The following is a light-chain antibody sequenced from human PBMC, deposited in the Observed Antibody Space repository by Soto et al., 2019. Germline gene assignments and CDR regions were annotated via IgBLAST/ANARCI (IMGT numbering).Light chain of an antibody. CDR2: DDN. CDR1: SSNIGNDY. V-gene: IGLV1-51*01. CDR3: GVVDSSLSAVI. J-gene: IGLJ2*01. Sequence: QSVLTQPPSVSAAPGQKVTISCSGRSSNIGNDYVSWYQQLPGTVPKLLIYDDNKPPSGIPDRFSGSKSGTSAPLGITGLQTGDEAYYYCGVVDSSLSAVIFGGGTKLTVL.